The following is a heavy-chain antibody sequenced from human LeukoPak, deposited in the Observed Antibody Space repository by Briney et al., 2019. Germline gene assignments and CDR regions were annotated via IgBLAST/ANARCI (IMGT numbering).Heavy chain of an antibody. CDR2: ISSSSSYI. CDR3: ASYCSSTSCYTYYYYMDV. CDR1: GFTFSSNS. V-gene: IGHV3-21*04. Sequence: GGSQRLSCAASGFTFSSNSMNWVRQAPGKGLEWVSSISSSSSYIYYADSVKGRFTISRDNSKNTLYQQMNSLRAGDTAVYYCASYCSSTSCYTYYYYMDVWGKGTTVTISS. J-gene: IGHJ6*03. D-gene: IGHD2-2*02.